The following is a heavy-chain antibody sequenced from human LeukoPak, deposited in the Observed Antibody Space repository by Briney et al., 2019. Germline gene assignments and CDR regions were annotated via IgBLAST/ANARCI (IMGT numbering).Heavy chain of an antibody. D-gene: IGHD2-2*01. CDR1: GGSISSGGYY. Sequence: SQTLSLTCSVSGGSISSGGYYWSWIRQHPGKGLEWIGYIYYSGSTYYNPSLKSRVTISVDTSKNQFSLKLRSVTAADTAVYYCARGVPLVTAAILEGWFDPWGQGTLVTVSS. V-gene: IGHV4-31*03. CDR2: IYYSGST. CDR3: ARGVPLVTAAILEGWFDP. J-gene: IGHJ5*02.